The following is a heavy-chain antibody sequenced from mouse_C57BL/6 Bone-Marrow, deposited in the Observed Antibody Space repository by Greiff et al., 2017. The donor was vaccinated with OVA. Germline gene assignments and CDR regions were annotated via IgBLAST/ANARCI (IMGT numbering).Heavy chain of an antibody. CDR1: GFTFSNYW. J-gene: IGHJ3*01. D-gene: IGHD2-3*01. CDR3: TNDDSRAWFAY. Sequence: EVQRVESGGGLVQPGGSMKLSCVASGFTFSNYWMNWVRQSPEKGLEWVAQIRLKSDNYATHYAESVKGRFTISRDDSKSSVYLQMNNLRAEDTGIYYCTNDDSRAWFAYWGQGTLVTVSA. CDR2: IRLKSDNYAT. V-gene: IGHV6-3*01.